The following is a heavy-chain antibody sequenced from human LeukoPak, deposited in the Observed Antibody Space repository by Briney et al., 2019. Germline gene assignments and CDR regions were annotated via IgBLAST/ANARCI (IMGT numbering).Heavy chain of an antibody. Sequence: GASVKVSCKASGYTFTGYYMHWVRQAPGQGLEWMGWINPNSGGTNYAQKFQGRVTMTRDTSISTAYMELSRLRSDDTAVYYCARKSSGWYKSAEYFQHWGQGTLVTVSS. CDR2: INPNSGGT. V-gene: IGHV1-2*02. D-gene: IGHD6-19*01. CDR3: ARKSSGWYKSAEYFQH. CDR1: GYTFTGYY. J-gene: IGHJ1*01.